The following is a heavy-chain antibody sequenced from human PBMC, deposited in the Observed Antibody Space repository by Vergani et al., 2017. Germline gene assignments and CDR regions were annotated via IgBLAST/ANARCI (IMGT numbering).Heavy chain of an antibody. V-gene: IGHV3-7*01. CDR3: ARGYCSSTSCYFHYYYYYMDV. J-gene: IGHJ6*03. D-gene: IGHD2-2*01. Sequence: EGQLAESGGDLVRPGGSLRLSCAASGFSSNFYWMSWVRQAPGKGLEWVANIKQDGSEKYYVDSVKGRFTISRDNAKNSLYLQMNSLRAEDTAVYYCARGYCSSTSCYFHYYYYYMDVWGKGTTVTVSS. CDR1: GFSSNFYW. CDR2: IKQDGSEK.